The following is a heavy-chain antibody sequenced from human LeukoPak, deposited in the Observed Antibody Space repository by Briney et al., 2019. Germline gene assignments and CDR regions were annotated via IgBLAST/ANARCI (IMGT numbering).Heavy chain of an antibody. CDR1: GFTFSSYG. CDR3: AKDNSPYYFDY. Sequence: GGSLRLTCAASGFTFSSYGMHWVRQAPGKGLEWVACIRYDGSNKYSADSVKGRFTISRDNSKNTLYLQMNSLRAEDTAVYYCAKDNSPYYFDYWGQGTLVTVSS. V-gene: IGHV3-30*02. CDR2: IRYDGSNK. D-gene: IGHD2/OR15-2a*01. J-gene: IGHJ4*02.